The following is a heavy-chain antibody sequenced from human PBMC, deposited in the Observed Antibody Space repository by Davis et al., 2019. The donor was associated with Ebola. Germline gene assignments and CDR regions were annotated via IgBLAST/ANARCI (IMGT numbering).Heavy chain of an antibody. D-gene: IGHD2-15*01. J-gene: IGHJ3*02. Sequence: GGSLRLSCAASGFVSSSYVMSWVRRAPGKGLEWVSTLGLSADTYYADSVKGRFTISRDNSKNTLHLQMNSLRVEDTAIYYCAKDTRNIWFDIWGQGTNVTVSS. CDR1: GFVSSSYV. V-gene: IGHV3-23*01. CDR3: AKDTRNIWFDI. CDR2: LGLSADT.